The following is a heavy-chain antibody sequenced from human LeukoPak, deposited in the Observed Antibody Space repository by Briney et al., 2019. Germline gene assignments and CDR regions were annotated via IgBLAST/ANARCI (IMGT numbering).Heavy chain of an antibody. J-gene: IGHJ6*02. CDR1: GFTFSSSS. Sequence: GGSLRLSCAASGFTFSSSSMNWVRQAPGKGLEWVSSISSSSSYIYYADSVKGRFTISRDNAKNSLYLQMNSLRAEDTAVYYCARDSDFWSGYLNYYYYYGMDVWGQGTTVTVSS. V-gene: IGHV3-21*01. CDR3: ARDSDFWSGYLNYYYYYGMDV. CDR2: ISSSSSYI. D-gene: IGHD3-3*01.